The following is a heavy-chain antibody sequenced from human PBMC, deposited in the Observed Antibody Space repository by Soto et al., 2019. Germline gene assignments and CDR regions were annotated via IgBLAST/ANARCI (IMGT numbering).Heavy chain of an antibody. CDR1: GVTFSSYA. V-gene: IGHV1-69*18. Sequence: QVQLVQSGAELKKPGSSVKVSCSASGVTFSSYAFTWVRQAPGQGLEWMGNIIPVFRTSNYAEGFQGRLTISEDESANTIYMALSSLRSEDTAVYFCAQDGSWAGGGGDSWGQRTLVIVYS. CDR2: IIPVFRTS. D-gene: IGHD3-16*01. CDR3: AQDGSWAGGGGDS. J-gene: IGHJ4*02.